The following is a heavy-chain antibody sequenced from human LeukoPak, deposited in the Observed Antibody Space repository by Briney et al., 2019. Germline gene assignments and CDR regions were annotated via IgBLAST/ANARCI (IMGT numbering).Heavy chain of an antibody. Sequence: GGSLRLSCAASGFTFSSYGMSWVRQAPGKGLEWVSAISGSGGSTYYADSVKGRFTISRDNSKNTLYLQMNSLRAEDTAVYYCAKVMSYYDSSGYDDEFDYWGQGTLVTVSS. J-gene: IGHJ4*02. CDR1: GFTFSSYG. CDR2: ISGSGGST. CDR3: AKVMSYYDSSGYDDEFDY. V-gene: IGHV3-23*01. D-gene: IGHD3-22*01.